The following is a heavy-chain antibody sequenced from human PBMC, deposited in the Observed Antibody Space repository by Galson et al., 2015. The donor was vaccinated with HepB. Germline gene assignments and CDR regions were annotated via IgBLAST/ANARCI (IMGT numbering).Heavy chain of an antibody. Sequence: SLRLSCAASEFTVSSNYMSWVRQAPGKGLEWVSVIYSGGSTHYADSVKGRFTISRDNSKNTLYLQMNSLRAEDTAVYYCAKKGIAAAGATVYNWFDPWGQGTLVTVSS. D-gene: IGHD6-13*01. CDR2: IYSGGST. CDR3: AKKGIAAAGATVYNWFDP. CDR1: EFTVSSNY. J-gene: IGHJ5*02. V-gene: IGHV3-53*01.